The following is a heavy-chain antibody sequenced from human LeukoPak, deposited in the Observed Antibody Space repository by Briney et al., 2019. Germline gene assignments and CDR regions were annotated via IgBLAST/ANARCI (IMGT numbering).Heavy chain of an antibody. CDR3: ARDLGGAGTYYL. V-gene: IGHV1-2*06. J-gene: IGHJ4*02. D-gene: IGHD3-10*01. Sequence: ASVKVSCKATGYTFTDYYMHWVRQAPGQGPEWMGRISPKSGDTNYAQKFQGRVTMTRDTSMTTAYMELSRLRSDDTAVYYCARDLGGAGTYYLWGQGTLVTVSS. CDR2: ISPKSGDT. CDR1: GYTFTDYY.